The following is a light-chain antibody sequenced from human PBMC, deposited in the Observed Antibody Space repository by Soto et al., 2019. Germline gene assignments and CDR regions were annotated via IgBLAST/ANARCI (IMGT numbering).Light chain of an antibody. CDR2: GVK. J-gene: IGLJ1*01. V-gene: IGLV2-14*01. CDR3: SSYTTGYFYV. Sequence: QSVLTQPASVSGSPGQSVTISCTVSGRDIGAYDYVSWYQQHPGKAPKLLIYGVKNRPSGVSYRFSASKSAFTASLTISGLQAEAEAHYYCSSYTTGYFYVFGPGTKVTVL. CDR1: GRDIGAYDY.